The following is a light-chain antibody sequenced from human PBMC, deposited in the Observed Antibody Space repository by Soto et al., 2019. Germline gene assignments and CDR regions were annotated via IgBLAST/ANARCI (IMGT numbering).Light chain of an antibody. V-gene: IGLV2-23*02. CDR1: SSDVGSYNL. CDR2: EVI. Sequence: QSALTQPASVSGSPGQSITISCTGTSSDVGSYNLVSWYQQHTGKSPKLMIYEVIKRPSGVSNRFSGSKSGNTASLTISGVQAEDEADYYCCSYAGSSTFWVFGGGTKLTVL. CDR3: CSYAGSSTFWV. J-gene: IGLJ3*02.